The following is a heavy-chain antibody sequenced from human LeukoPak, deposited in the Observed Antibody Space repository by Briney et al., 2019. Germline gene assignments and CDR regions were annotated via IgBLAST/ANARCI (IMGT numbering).Heavy chain of an antibody. Sequence: GASVKVSCKASGYTFTSYDINWVRQATGQGLEWMGWMNPNSGNTGYAQKFQGRVTMTRNTSISTAYMELSSLRSEDTAVYYCARGRGSLTSNEGKNYYYYYMDVWGKGTTVTISS. CDR3: ARGRGSLTSNEGKNYYYYYMDV. V-gene: IGHV1-8*01. J-gene: IGHJ6*03. CDR2: MNPNSGNT. CDR1: GYTFTSYD. D-gene: IGHD2-15*01.